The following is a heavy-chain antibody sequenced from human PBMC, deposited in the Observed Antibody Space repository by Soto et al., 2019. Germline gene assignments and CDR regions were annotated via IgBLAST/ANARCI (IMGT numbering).Heavy chain of an antibody. CDR2: IYYSGST. Sequence: PSETLSLTCTVSGGSISSGGYYWSWIRQHPGKGLEWIGYIYYSGSTYYNPSLKSRVTISVDTSKNQFSLKLSSVTAADTAVYYCERESNMVSDYWGQGTLVTVSS. D-gene: IGHD2-8*01. CDR1: GGSISSGGYY. J-gene: IGHJ4*02. V-gene: IGHV4-31*03. CDR3: ERESNMVSDY.